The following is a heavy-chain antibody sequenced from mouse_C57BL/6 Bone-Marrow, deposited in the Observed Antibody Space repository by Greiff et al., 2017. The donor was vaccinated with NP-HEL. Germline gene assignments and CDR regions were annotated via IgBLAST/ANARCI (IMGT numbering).Heavy chain of an antibody. CDR1: GYTFTSYG. J-gene: IGHJ2*01. V-gene: IGHV1-81*01. Sequence: VKLMESGAELARPGASVKLSCKASGYTFTSYGISWVKQRTGQGLEWIGEIYPRSGNTYYNEKFKGKATLTADKSSSTAYMELRSLTSEDSAVYFCARNYGSSYGFDYWGQGTTLTVSS. CDR3: ARNYGSSYGFDY. CDR2: IYPRSGNT. D-gene: IGHD1-1*01.